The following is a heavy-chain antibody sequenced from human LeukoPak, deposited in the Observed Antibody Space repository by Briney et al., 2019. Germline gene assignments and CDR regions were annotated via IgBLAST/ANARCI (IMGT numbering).Heavy chain of an antibody. V-gene: IGHV4-59*08. CDR3: ARHPPGESGGNAFDI. D-gene: IGHD3-16*01. Sequence: PSETLSLTRTVSDGSVSNYYWSWIRQPPGKGLEWIGYIFSSGTTNYNPSLRGRVAISVDTSKNQVSLNLRSVTAADTALYFCARHPPGESGGNAFDIWGQGTVVAVSS. CDR2: IFSSGTT. CDR1: DGSVSNYY. J-gene: IGHJ3*02.